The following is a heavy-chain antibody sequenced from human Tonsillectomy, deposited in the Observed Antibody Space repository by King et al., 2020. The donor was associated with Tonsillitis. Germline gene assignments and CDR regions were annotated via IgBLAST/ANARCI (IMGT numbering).Heavy chain of an antibody. D-gene: IGHD6-13*01. Sequence: VQLVESGGGVVQPGRSLRLSCASSGFTFSSYGMHWVRQDPGKGLEWVAVIWYDGSNKYYAYSVKGRFTISRDNSKNTLYLQMNSLRAEDPAVYYFARDSRAAAGTKNYYYYMDVWGKGTTVTVSS. V-gene: IGHV3-33*08. J-gene: IGHJ6*03. CDR2: IWYDGSNK. CDR3: ARDSRAAAGTKNYYYYMDV. CDR1: GFTFSSYG.